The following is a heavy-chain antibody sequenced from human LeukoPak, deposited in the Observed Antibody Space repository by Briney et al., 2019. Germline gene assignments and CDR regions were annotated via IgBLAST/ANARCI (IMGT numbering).Heavy chain of an antibody. CDR3: ARGRTTSPANWFDP. V-gene: IGHV3-23*01. CDR1: GITFSNFA. CDR2: IGGSGGGT. D-gene: IGHD4-17*01. J-gene: IGHJ5*02. Sequence: GGSLRLSCAASGITFSNFAMSWVRLAPGKGLEWVSAIGGSGGGTYYADSVKGRFTISRDNSKNTLYLQMNSLRAGDTAVYYCARGRTTSPANWFDPWGQGTLVAVSS.